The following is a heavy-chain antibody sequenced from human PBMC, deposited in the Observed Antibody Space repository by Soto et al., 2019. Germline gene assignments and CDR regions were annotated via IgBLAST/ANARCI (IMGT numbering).Heavy chain of an antibody. CDR1: GYTFTSYG. J-gene: IGHJ6*02. V-gene: IGHV1-18*04. Sequence: QVQLVQSGAEVKKPGASVKVSYKASGYTFTSYGISWVRQAPGQGLEWMGWISAYNGNTNYAQKLQGRVTMTTDTSTSTAYMELRSLRSDDTAVYYCARAPNVVVPAAPMDYYYYYGMDVWGQGTTVTVSS. CDR2: ISAYNGNT. D-gene: IGHD2-2*01. CDR3: ARAPNVVVPAAPMDYYYYYGMDV.